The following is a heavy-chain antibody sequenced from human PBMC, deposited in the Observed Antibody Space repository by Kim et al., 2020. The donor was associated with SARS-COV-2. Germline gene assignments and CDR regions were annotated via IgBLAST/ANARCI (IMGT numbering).Heavy chain of an antibody. J-gene: IGHJ4*02. CDR3: AKAHYGDNPCH. Sequence: GGSLRLSCAASGFTFSSYGMHWVRQAPGKGLEWVAVISYDGSNKYYADSVKGRFTISRDNSKNTLYLQMNSLRAEDTAVYYCAKAHYGDNPCHWGQGTLVTVSS. D-gene: IGHD4-17*01. CDR2: ISYDGSNK. CDR1: GFTFSSYG. V-gene: IGHV3-30*18.